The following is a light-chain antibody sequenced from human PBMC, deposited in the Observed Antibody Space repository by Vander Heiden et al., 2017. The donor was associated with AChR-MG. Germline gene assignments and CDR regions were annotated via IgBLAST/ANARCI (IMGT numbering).Light chain of an antibody. CDR2: EVS. J-gene: IGLJ3*02. V-gene: IGLV2-23*02. CDR1: SSEVGRYNL. Sequence: QSALTQPASASGSPGQSITIPCTGTSSEVGRYNLISWYQQHPGKAPKLMIYEVSKRPSGVSNRFSGSKSGNTASLTISGLQAEDEADYYCCSYAGSSTWVFGGGTKLTVL. CDR3: CSYAGSSTWV.